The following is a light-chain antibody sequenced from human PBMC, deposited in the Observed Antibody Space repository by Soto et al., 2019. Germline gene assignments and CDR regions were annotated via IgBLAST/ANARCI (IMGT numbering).Light chain of an antibody. J-gene: IGKJ4*01. CDR1: QSIVGSTY. CDR3: EQYDKSIT. CDR2: GAS. Sequence: ELVCTQSPGTLSLSPGARATLSCRASQSIVGSTYLAWYQQKPGQAPRLLIYGASGRATGIPDRFSGSGSGTEFTLTINRLEPEDFAVYYCEQYDKSITFGGGTKVDIK. V-gene: IGKV3-20*01.